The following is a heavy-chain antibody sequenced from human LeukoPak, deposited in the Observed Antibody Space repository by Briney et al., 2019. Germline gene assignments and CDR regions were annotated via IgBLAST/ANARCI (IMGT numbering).Heavy chain of an antibody. D-gene: IGHD3-10*01. J-gene: IGHJ4*02. CDR1: GFTFSSYS. CDR2: INQEGSQK. V-gene: IGHV3-7*03. CDR3: AKVGRVLLWFGETTGPFDY. Sequence: GGSLRLSCAASGFTFSSYSMNWVRQAPGKGLEWVANINQEGSQKYYVDSLKGRFAISRDNAKNSLYLQMNSLRAEDTAVYYCAKVGRVLLWFGETTGPFDYWGQGTLVTVSS.